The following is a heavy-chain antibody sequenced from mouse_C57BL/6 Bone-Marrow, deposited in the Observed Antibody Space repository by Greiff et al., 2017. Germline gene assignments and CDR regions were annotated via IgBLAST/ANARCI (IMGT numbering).Heavy chain of an antibody. CDR3: ARRKNRLLRSFAY. V-gene: IGHV1-81*01. CDR2: IYPRSGNT. CDR1: GYTFTSYG. J-gene: IGHJ3*01. D-gene: IGHD1-1*01. Sequence: QVQLQQSGAELARPGASVKLSCKASGYTFTSYGISWVKQRTGQGLEWIGEIYPRSGNTYHNEKFKGKATLTADKSSSTAYMELRSLTSEDSAVYFCARRKNRLLRSFAYWGQGTLVTVSA.